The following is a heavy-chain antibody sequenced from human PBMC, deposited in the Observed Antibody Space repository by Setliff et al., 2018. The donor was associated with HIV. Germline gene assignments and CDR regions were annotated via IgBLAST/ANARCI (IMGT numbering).Heavy chain of an antibody. Sequence: KPSETLSLTCAVYGGSVSGHYWGWFRRPPGKGLEWIGEITPSGATNYLPSLKSRVTMSLDTSKNQFSLKMTSVTAADTALYYCSNWNTTIDEDAWGQGTLVTVSS. D-gene: IGHD5-18*01. J-gene: IGHJ5*02. CDR2: ITPSGAT. CDR1: GGSVSGHY. V-gene: IGHV4-34*01. CDR3: SNWNTTIDEDA.